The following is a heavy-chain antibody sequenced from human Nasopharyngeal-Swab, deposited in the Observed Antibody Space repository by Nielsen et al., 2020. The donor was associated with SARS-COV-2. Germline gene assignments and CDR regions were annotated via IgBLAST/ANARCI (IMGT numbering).Heavy chain of an antibody. D-gene: IGHD6-13*01. Sequence: SETLSLTCTVSGGSISSSSYYWGWIRQPPGKGLEWIGSIYYSGSTYYSPSLKSRVTISVGTSKNQFSLKLSSVTAADTAVYYCVGSSWYVDYYYYYGMDVWGQGTTVTVSS. CDR3: VGSSWYVDYYYYYGMDV. J-gene: IGHJ6*02. CDR2: IYYSGST. CDR1: GGSISSSSYY. V-gene: IGHV4-39*07.